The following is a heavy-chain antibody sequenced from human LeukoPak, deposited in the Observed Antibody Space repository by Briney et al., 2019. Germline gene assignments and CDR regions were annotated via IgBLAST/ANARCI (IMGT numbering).Heavy chain of an antibody. J-gene: IGHJ5*02. D-gene: IGHD2-2*01. CDR3: ARRRLDCSSTSCHPQFDP. CDR2: MNPNSGNT. Sequence: ASVKVSCKASGYTFTSYDISWVRQATGQGLEWMGWMNPNSGNTGYAQKFQGRVTMTRNTSISTAYMELSSLRSEDTAVYYCARRRLDCSSTSCHPQFDPWGQGTLVTVSS. CDR1: GYTFTSYD. V-gene: IGHV1-8*01.